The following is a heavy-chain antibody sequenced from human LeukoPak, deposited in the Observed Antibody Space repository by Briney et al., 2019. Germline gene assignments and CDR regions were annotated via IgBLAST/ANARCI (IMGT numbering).Heavy chain of an antibody. Sequence: PSETLSLTCTVSGGSVSSGSYYWSWIRQPPGKGLEWIGYIYYSGSTNYNPSLKSRVTISLDTSKNQFSLRLSSVTAADTAVYYCARGLNGWTGYYFDYWGQGTLVTVSS. V-gene: IGHV4-61*01. CDR1: GGSVSSGSYY. J-gene: IGHJ4*02. CDR3: ARGLNGWTGYYFDY. D-gene: IGHD2-15*01. CDR2: IYYSGST.